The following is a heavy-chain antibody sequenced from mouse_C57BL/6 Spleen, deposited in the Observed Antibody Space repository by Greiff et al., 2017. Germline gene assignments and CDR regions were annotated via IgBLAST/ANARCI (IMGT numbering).Heavy chain of an antibody. CDR2: INYDGSST. CDR3: ASGVYDYDGNWYFDV. D-gene: IGHD2-4*01. V-gene: IGHV5-16*01. Sequence: EVKLMESEGGLVQPGSSMKLSCTASGFTFSDYYMAWVRQVPEKCLEWVANINYDGSSTYYLDSLKSRFIISRDNAKNILYLQMSSLKSEDTATYYCASGVYDYDGNWYFDVWGTGTTVTVSS. J-gene: IGHJ1*03. CDR1: GFTFSDYY.